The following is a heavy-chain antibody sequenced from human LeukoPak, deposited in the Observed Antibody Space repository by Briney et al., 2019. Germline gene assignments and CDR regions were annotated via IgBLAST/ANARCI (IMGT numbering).Heavy chain of an antibody. Sequence: ASVKVSCKASGYTFTSYGISWVRQAPGQGLEWMGWISAYNGNANYAQKLQGRVTVTTDTSTSTAYMELRSPRSDDTAVYYYARVRYYDSSGYYSFDYWGQGTLVTVSS. V-gene: IGHV1-18*01. J-gene: IGHJ4*02. D-gene: IGHD3-22*01. CDR2: ISAYNGNA. CDR1: GYTFTSYG. CDR3: ARVRYYDSSGYYSFDY.